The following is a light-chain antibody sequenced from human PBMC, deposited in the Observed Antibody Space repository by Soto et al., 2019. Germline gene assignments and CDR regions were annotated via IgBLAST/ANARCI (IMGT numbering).Light chain of an antibody. Sequence: QSALTQPASVSGSPGQWITISCTGTSSDVGGNNFVSWYQQHPGKAPKLLIYGVSNRPSGVSNRFSGSKSGTKASLTISGLQAEDDGDYYCSSYTNTYIWGFGGGTTLTVL. CDR1: SSDVGGNNF. V-gene: IGLV2-14*01. CDR3: SSYTNTYIWG. J-gene: IGLJ3*02. CDR2: GVS.